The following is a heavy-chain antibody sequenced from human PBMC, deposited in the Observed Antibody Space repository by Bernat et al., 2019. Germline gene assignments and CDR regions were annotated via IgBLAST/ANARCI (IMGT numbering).Heavy chain of an antibody. CDR3: ARYLGIAVAGAIDY. D-gene: IGHD6-13*01. J-gene: IGHJ4*02. CDR1: GGSISSYY. CDR2: IYYSGST. V-gene: IGHV4-59*01. Sequence: QVQLQESGPGLVKPSETLSLTCTVSGGSISSYYWSWIRQPPGKGLEWIGYIYYSGSTNYNPSLKSRVTISVDTSKNQFSLKLSSVTAADTAVYYCARYLGIAVAGAIDYWGQGTLVTVSS.